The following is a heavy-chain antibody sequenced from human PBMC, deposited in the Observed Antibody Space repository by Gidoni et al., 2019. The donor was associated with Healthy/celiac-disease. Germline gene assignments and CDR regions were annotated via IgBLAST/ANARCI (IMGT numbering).Heavy chain of an antibody. CDR2: INPNSDGT. Sequence: QVQLVQSGAEAKKPVASAKVSCKASGYTFTGYYRHWVRQVPGHGLEWMVWINPNSDGTNYAQKFQGRVTITRDTSISTAYMELSRLRSDDTAVYYCARDHPRSSGWYLDPWGQRTLVTVSS. J-gene: IGHJ5*02. CDR1: GYTFTGYY. CDR3: ARDHPRSSGWYLDP. V-gene: IGHV1-2*02. D-gene: IGHD6-19*01.